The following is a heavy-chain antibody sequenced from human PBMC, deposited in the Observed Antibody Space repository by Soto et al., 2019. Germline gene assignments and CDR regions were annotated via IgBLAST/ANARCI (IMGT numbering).Heavy chain of an antibody. CDR3: ARKEPDYDILTGYYGMDV. J-gene: IGHJ6*02. V-gene: IGHV1-69*06. D-gene: IGHD3-9*01. CDR1: GGTFSSYA. Sequence: ASVKVSCKASGGTFSSYAISWVRQAPGQGLEWMGGIIPIFGTANYAQKFQGRVTITADKSTSTAYMELSSLRSEDTAVYYCARKEPDYDILTGYYGMDVWGQGTTVTVYS. CDR2: IIPIFGTA.